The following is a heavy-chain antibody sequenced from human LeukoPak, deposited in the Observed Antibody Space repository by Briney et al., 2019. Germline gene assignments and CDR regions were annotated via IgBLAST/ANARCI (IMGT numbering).Heavy chain of an antibody. CDR1: GFTFSSYS. J-gene: IGHJ4*02. CDR2: ISSSSTYI. CDR3: ARCTTGRTFGSLREIKRSREIDY. Sequence: PGGSLRLSCAASGFTFSSYSMNWVRQSPGKGLEWASSISSSSTYIYYADSVKGRFTISRDNAKNSLYLQMNSLRVEDTAVYYCARCTTGRTFGSLREIKRSREIDYWGQGTLVTVSS. V-gene: IGHV3-21*01. D-gene: IGHD1-1*01.